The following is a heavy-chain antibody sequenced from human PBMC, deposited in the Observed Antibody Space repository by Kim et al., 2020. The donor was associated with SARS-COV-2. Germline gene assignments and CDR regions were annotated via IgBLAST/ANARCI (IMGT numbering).Heavy chain of an antibody. CDR3: AKDRGSYYVGGPLRGSYFDY. J-gene: IGHJ4*02. V-gene: IGHV3-9*01. Sequence: GGSLRLSCAASGFTFDDYAMHWVRQAPGKGLEWVSGISWNSGSIGYADSVKGRFTISRDNAKNSLYLQMNSLRAEDTALYYCAKDRGSYYVGGPLRGSYFDYWGQGTLVTVSS. CDR2: ISWNSGSI. CDR1: GFTFDDYA. D-gene: IGHD1-26*01.